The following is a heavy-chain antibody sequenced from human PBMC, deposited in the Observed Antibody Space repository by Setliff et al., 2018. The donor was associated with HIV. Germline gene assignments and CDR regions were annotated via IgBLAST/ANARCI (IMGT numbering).Heavy chain of an antibody. CDR1: RGTFRNSA. CDR2: IITLFGEA. Sequence: SVKVSCKASRGTFRNSAINWVRQAPGQGLVWMGGIITLFGEANYAQKFQGRVTITADESTSTAYMELNSLRSDDAAVYYCARQPYYDDDGTNLPSEWRVLGWGLGTLVTVSS. CDR3: ARQPYYDDDGTNLPSEWRVLG. D-gene: IGHD3-16*01. J-gene: IGHJ4*02. V-gene: IGHV1-69*13.